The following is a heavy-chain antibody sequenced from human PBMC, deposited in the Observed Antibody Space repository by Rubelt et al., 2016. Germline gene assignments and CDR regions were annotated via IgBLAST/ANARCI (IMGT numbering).Heavy chain of an antibody. CDR2: VYYSGKT. CDR3: ASTMFYYDSSDAFDI. D-gene: IGHD3-22*01. Sequence: QLQLQESGPGLVKPSETLSLTCTVSGGSISSSYYYWGWIRQPPGKGLEWIGSVYYSGKTYYNPSLKSRVIISVDTSKNQFFLKLSFVTAADTAVYYCASTMFYYDSSDAFDIWGQGTMVTVSS. V-gene: IGHV4-39*01. CDR1: GGSISSSYYY. J-gene: IGHJ3*02.